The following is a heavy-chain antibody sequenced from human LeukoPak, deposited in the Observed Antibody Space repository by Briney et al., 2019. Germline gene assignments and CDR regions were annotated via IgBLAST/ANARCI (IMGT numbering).Heavy chain of an antibody. J-gene: IGHJ3*02. Sequence: SETLSLTCAVYGGSFSGYYWSWIRQPPGKGLEWIGEINHSGSANYNPSLKSRVTISVDTSKNQFSLKLNSVTAADTAVYYCARGAPKEIQLWLRLRGVAFDIWGQGTMVTVSS. V-gene: IGHV4-34*01. CDR3: ARGAPKEIQLWLRLRGVAFDI. CDR1: GGSFSGYY. CDR2: INHSGSA. D-gene: IGHD5-18*01.